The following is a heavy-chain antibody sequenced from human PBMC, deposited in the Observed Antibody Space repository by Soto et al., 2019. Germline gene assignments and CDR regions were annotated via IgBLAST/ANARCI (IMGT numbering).Heavy chain of an antibody. CDR3: ARVTLKAGNWFDP. CDR1: GGSISSGGYS. V-gene: IGHV4-30-2*01. J-gene: IGHJ5*02. Sequence: SETLSLTCAVSGGSISSGGYSWSWIRQPPGKGLEWIGYIYHSGSTYYNPSLKSRVTISVDRSKNQFSLKLSSVTAADTAVYYCARVTLKAGNWFDPWGQGTLVTVSS. CDR2: IYHSGST.